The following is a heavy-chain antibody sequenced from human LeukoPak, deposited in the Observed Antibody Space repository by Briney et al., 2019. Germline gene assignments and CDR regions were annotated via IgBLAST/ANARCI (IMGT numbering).Heavy chain of an antibody. CDR3: TKNMGIRGYEKSDAFDI. D-gene: IGHD5-12*01. CDR1: GFTFSSYA. Sequence: GGSLRLSCAASGFTFSSYAMSWVRQAPGKGLEWVSTFSSSGGGTYYADSVKGRLTISRDNSKNTLYLQMSSLRVEDTAVYYCTKNMGIRGYEKSDAFDIWGQGTMVTVSS. J-gene: IGHJ3*02. CDR2: FSSSGGGT. V-gene: IGHV3-23*01.